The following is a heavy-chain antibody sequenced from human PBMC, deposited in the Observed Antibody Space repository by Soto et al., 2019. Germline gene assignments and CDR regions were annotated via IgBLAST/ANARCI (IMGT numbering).Heavy chain of an antibody. V-gene: IGHV5-10-1*01. CDR1: GYSFTSYW. Sequence: EVQLVQSGAEVKKPGESLRISCKGSGYSFTSYWISWVRQMPGKGLGWMGRIDPSDSYTNYSPSFQGHVTISADKSISTDYLQWSSLKASDTAMDYCARVESGYSSSWYGTRDYWGQGTLVTVSS. CDR2: IDPSDSYT. D-gene: IGHD6-13*01. CDR3: ARVESGYSSSWYGTRDY. J-gene: IGHJ4*02.